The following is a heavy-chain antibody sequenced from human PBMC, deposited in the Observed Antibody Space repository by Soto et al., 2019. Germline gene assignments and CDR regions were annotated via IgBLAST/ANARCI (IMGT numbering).Heavy chain of an antibody. CDR2: ISGSAGTT. J-gene: IGHJ4*02. CDR3: AKDGDIAVIGTLDY. Sequence: GGSLRLSCAASGFTFSNYAMSWVRQAPGKGLEWVSGISGSAGTTYHADSVKGRFTISRDNSKNTLYLQMNSLRAEDTAVYYCAKDGDIAVIGTLDYWGQGTLVTVSS. V-gene: IGHV3-23*01. CDR1: GFTFSNYA. D-gene: IGHD6-19*01.